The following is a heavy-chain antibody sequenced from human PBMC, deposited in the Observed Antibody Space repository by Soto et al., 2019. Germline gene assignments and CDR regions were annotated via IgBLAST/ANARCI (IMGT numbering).Heavy chain of an antibody. CDR3: ARKDSSGYLDWFDP. V-gene: IGHV4-31*03. Sequence: QVQLQESGPGLVKPSQTLSLTCTVSGGSISSGGYYWSWIRQHPGKGLEWIGYIYYSGSTYYNPSLKSRVTIAVDTSKNQFSLKLSSVTAADTAVYYCARKDSSGYLDWFDPWGQGTLVTVSS. J-gene: IGHJ5*02. CDR1: GGSISSGGYY. CDR2: IYYSGST. D-gene: IGHD3-22*01.